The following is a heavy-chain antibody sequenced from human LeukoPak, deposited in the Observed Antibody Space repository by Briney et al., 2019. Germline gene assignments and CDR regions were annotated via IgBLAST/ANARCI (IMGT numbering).Heavy chain of an antibody. D-gene: IGHD3-3*01. CDR2: ISAYNGNT. J-gene: IGHJ4*02. CDR1: GYTFTSYG. CDR3: ARGEGDFWSGYYNTGPSSYFDY. Sequence: GASVKVSCKASGYTFTSYGISWVRQAPGQGLEWMGWISAYNGNTNYAQKLQGRVTVTTDTSTSTAYMELRSLRSDDTAVYYCARGEGDFWSGYYNTGPSSYFDYWGQGTLVTVSS. V-gene: IGHV1-18*01.